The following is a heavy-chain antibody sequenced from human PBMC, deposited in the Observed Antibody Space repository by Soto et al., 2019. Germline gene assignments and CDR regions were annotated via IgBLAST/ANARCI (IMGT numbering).Heavy chain of an antibody. CDR3: AKDGTTTGKHYYGMDI. Sequence: PGGSLRLSCEVSGFMLTSYGMNWVRQTPDKGLEWVSTIGRTGDTFYAGSVRGRFTISRDNSNDTLFLQMNSLRAEDTALYFCAKDGTTTGKHYYGMDIWGQGTTVTVSS. V-gene: IGHV3-23*01. CDR1: GFMLTSYG. CDR2: IGRTGDT. J-gene: IGHJ6*02. D-gene: IGHD1-1*01.